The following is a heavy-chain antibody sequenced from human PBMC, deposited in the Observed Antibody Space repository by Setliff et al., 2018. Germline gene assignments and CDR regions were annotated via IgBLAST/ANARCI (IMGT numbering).Heavy chain of an antibody. J-gene: IGHJ1*01. CDR1: VDSISSSTYY. V-gene: IGHV4-39*01. CDR3: ARHKTGAVGTGEHFQH. Sequence: SETLSLTCTVSVDSISSSTYYWGWIRQPTGKGLEWIGSVYYSGTTKYNPSRGSRVTISVDAYKNQFSLKLSSVTAADTAVYYCARHKTGAVGTGEHFQHWGQGTLVTVSS. D-gene: IGHD6-19*01. CDR2: VYYSGTT.